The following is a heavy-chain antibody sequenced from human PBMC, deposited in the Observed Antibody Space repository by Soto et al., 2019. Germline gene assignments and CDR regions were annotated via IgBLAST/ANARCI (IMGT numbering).Heavy chain of an antibody. D-gene: IGHD3-22*01. CDR3: ATPGPRYYYDSSGYHLDY. J-gene: IGHJ4*02. V-gene: IGHV5-51*01. CDR1: GYSFTSYW. Sequence: PGESLKISCSGSGYSFTSYWSGWVRQMPGKGLEWMGIIYPGDSDTRYSPSFQGQVTISADKSISTAYLQWSSLKASDTAMYYCATPGPRYYYDSSGYHLDYWGQGTLVTVSS. CDR2: IYPGDSDT.